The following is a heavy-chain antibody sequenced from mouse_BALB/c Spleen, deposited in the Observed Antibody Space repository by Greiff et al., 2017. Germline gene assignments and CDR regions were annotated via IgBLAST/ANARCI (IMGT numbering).Heavy chain of an antibody. Sequence: EVQLQESGGGLVKPGGSLKLSCAASGFAFSSYDMSWVRQTPEKRLEWVAYISSGGGSTYYPDTVKGRFTISRDNAKNTLYLQMSSLKSEDTAMYYCARHYGNYGWYFDVWGAGTTVTVSS. CDR3: ARHYGNYGWYFDV. CDR1: GFAFSSYD. V-gene: IGHV5-12-1*01. D-gene: IGHD2-1*01. CDR2: ISSGGGST. J-gene: IGHJ1*01.